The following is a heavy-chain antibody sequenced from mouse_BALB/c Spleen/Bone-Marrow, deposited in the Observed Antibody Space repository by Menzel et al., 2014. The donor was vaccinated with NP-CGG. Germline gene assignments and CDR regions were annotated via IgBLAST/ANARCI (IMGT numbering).Heavy chain of an antibody. CDR3: ARGITTGMDY. V-gene: IGHV1-18*01. CDR1: GYSFTGYT. D-gene: IGHD1-1*01. J-gene: IGHJ4*01. CDR2: INPYNGGT. Sequence: VHVKQSGPELVKPGASLKISCKASGYSFTGYTMNWVKQSHGKNLEWTGLINPYNGGTTYNQKFKGKATLTVDKSSSTAYMELLSLTSEDSAVCYCARGITTGMDYWGQGTSVTVSS.